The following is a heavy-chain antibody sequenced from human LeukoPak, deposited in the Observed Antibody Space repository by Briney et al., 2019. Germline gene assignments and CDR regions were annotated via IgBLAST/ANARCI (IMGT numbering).Heavy chain of an antibody. Sequence: ASVKVSCKASGYTFTSYGISWVRQAPRQGLEWMGWISAYNGNTNYAQKLQGRVTMTTDTSTSTAYMELRSLRSDDTAVYYCARDLGIAVAGKHDYWGQGTLVTVSS. D-gene: IGHD6-19*01. J-gene: IGHJ4*02. CDR1: GYTFTSYG. V-gene: IGHV1-18*01. CDR3: ARDLGIAVAGKHDY. CDR2: ISAYNGNT.